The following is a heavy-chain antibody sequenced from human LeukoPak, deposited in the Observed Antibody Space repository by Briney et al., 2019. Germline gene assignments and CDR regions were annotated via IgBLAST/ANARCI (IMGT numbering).Heavy chain of an antibody. CDR3: AREGLTTGSFGFDP. Sequence: PSETLSLTCTVSGYSISSGYYWGWIRQPPGKGLEWIGSIYHSGSTYYNPSLKSRVTISVDTSKNQFSLKLSSVTAAATAVYYCAREGLTTGSFGFDPWGQGTLVTVSS. CDR1: GYSISSGYY. D-gene: IGHD1-1*01. CDR2: IYHSGST. J-gene: IGHJ5*02. V-gene: IGHV4-38-2*02.